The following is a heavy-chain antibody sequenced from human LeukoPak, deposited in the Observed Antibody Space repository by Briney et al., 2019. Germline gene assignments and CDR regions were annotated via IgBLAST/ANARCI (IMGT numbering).Heavy chain of an antibody. CDR1: GYTFTSYY. Sequence: ASVKVSCKASGYTFTSYYMHWVRQAPGQGLEWMGIINPSGGSTSYAQKFQGRVTMTRDTSTSTVYMELSSLRSEDTAVYYCASHSAGGYYDSSSGFDYWGQGTLVTVSS. J-gene: IGHJ4*02. D-gene: IGHD3-22*01. CDR2: INPSGGST. V-gene: IGHV1-46*01. CDR3: ASHSAGGYYDSSSGFDY.